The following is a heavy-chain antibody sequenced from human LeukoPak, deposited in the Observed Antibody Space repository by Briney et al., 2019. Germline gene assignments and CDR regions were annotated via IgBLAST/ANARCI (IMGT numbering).Heavy chain of an antibody. D-gene: IGHD2-21*02. CDR1: GFTVSSNY. CDR3: ERDRDTLDY. Sequence: PGGSLRLSCAASGFTVSSNYMSWVRQAPGKGLEWVSVIYSGGSTYYADSLKGRFTIHRHNAKNTLYLQINSQRAEDTAVYYWERDRDTLDYWGEGTLVTVSS. V-gene: IGHV3-66*01. CDR2: IYSGGST. J-gene: IGHJ4*02.